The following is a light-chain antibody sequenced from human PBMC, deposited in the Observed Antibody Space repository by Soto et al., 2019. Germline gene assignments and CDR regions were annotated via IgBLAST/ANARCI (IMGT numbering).Light chain of an antibody. CDR2: EDN. Sequence: NFMLTQPHSVSESPGQTVTISCTRGSGSIASNYVQWYQQRPGSAPTTVIYEDNQRPSGVPDRFSGSIDSSSNSASLTISGLKTEDEADYYCQSYDSTKAVFGGGTQLTVL. CDR3: QSYDSTKAV. CDR1: SGSIASNY. J-gene: IGLJ7*01. V-gene: IGLV6-57*03.